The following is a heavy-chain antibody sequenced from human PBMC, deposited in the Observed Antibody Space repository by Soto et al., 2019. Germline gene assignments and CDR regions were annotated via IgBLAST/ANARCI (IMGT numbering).Heavy chain of an antibody. CDR1: GFTFSSYA. Sequence: GSLRLSCAASGFTFSSYAMSWVRQAPGKGLEWVSGISSSGDNTYSADSVKGRFTISRDNSKNTLYLQVSRLRSDDTAVYYCAREQDYCSSTSCYAPFDPWGQGTLVTVSS. D-gene: IGHD2-2*01. J-gene: IGHJ5*02. V-gene: IGHV3-23*01. CDR2: ISSSGDNT. CDR3: AREQDYCSSTSCYAPFDP.